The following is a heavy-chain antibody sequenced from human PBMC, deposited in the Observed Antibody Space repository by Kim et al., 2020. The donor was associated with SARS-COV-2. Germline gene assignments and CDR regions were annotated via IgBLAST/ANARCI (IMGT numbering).Heavy chain of an antibody. CDR3: ARVYDFWSGYYTNY. D-gene: IGHD3-3*01. CDR1: GFTFSSYG. V-gene: IGHV3-33*01. J-gene: IGHJ4*02. Sequence: GGSLRLSCAASGFTFSSYGMHWVRQAPGKGLEWVAVIWYDGSNKYYADSVKGRFTISRDNSKNTLYQMNSLRAEDTAVYYCARVYDFWSGYYTNYWGQGT. CDR2: IWYDGSNK.